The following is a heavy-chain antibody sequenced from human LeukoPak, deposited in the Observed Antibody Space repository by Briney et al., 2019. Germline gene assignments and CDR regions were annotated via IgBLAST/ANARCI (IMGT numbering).Heavy chain of an antibody. CDR1: GFTLSSHW. CDR2: IRQDGSVK. V-gene: IGHV3-7*01. D-gene: IGHD3-22*01. J-gene: IGHJ5*02. Sequence: GGSLRLSCAASGFTLSSHWMNWVRQAPGKGLQWVASIRQDGSVKYYMDSVQDRFTISRDNAMNSLYLQMNSLRAEDTAVYYCGRWSHDSFGYSSISSWGQGTLVTVSS. CDR3: GRWSHDSFGYSSISS.